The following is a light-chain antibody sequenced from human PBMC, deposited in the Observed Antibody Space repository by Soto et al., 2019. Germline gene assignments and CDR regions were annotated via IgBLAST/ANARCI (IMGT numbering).Light chain of an antibody. CDR2: EVT. CDR3: CSHSSSITWM. V-gene: IGLV2-14*03. Sequence: QSALTQTASVSGSPGQSITISCTGTSSDVGGYNFVSWYQQHPGKAPKLIIHEVTNRPSGVSGRFSGSKSGNMAFLTISGLQAEDEAVYYCCSHSSSITWMFGGGTKLTVL. J-gene: IGLJ3*02. CDR1: SSDVGGYNF.